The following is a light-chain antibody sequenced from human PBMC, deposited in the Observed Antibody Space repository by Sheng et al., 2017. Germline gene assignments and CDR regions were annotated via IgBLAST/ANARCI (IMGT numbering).Light chain of an antibody. Sequence: DVVMTQSPLSLPVTLGQPASISCRSSHRLVYSDGNTYLNWFQQRPGQSPRRLISKVSNRDSGVPDRFSGSGSGTDFTLKISRVEAEDVGVYYCMQALQTRTFGPGTKVGYQT. CDR3: MQALQTRT. V-gene: IGKV2-30*01. CDR2: KVS. CDR1: HRLVYSDGNTY. J-gene: IGKJ3*01.